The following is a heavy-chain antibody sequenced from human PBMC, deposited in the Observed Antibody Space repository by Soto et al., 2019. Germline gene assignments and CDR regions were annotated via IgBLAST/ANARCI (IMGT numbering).Heavy chain of an antibody. D-gene: IGHD6-13*01. CDR3: ARGISKYSSWYEPHTWFDA. Sequence: QVQLQESGPGLVKPSQTLSLTCNVSGGPINSPDYYWTWIRQSPGKGLEWIGYLYFNGGTQYNPSLRTPMSMSLDTSKKHFSLKMRSVTGAATAVYYCARGISKYSSWYEPHTWFDAWGQGALVTVSS. CDR1: GGPINSPDYY. CDR2: LYFNGGT. V-gene: IGHV4-30-4*01. J-gene: IGHJ5*02.